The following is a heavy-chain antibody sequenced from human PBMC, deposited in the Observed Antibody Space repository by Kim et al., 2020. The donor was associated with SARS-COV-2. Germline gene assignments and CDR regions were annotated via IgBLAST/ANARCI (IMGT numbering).Heavy chain of an antibody. D-gene: IGHD2-2*01. CDR3: AREKVVPAATDLYYYYYYMDV. CDR1: GGSISSGGYY. V-gene: IGHV4-31*03. Sequence: SETLSLTCTVSGGSISSGGYYWSWIRQHPGKGLEWIGYIYYSGSTYYNPSLKSRVTISVDTSKNQFSLKLSSVTAADTAVYYCAREKVVPAATDLYYYYYYMDVWGKGTTVTVSS. CDR2: IYYSGST. J-gene: IGHJ6*03.